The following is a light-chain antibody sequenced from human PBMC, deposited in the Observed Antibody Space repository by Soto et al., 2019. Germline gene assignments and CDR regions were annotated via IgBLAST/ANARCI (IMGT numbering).Light chain of an antibody. CDR2: DAS. CDR1: QSIGTL. CDR3: QQFKTYPIT. J-gene: IGKJ5*01. V-gene: IGKV1-5*01. Sequence: DIQMTQSPSTLSASPGATVTITCRASQSIGTLLAWYQQTPGRAPNLLIYDASSLQSGVPSRFSGSGAGTEFTLTISSLQPDDFATYFCQQFKTYPITFGQGTRLEIK.